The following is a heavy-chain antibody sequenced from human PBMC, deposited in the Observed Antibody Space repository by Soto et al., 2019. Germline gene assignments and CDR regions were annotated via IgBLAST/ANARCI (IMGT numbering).Heavy chain of an antibody. CDR3: AILDSSSWYTGYYFDY. Sequence: EQLVQSGGGLVQPGGSLRLSCAASGFSFSSYAMNWVRQAPGKGLEWVSAFSDGGSNTYYTDSVKGRFTISRDNSKNTLFLQMNSLRAEDTAVYYCAILDSSSWYTGYYFDYWGQGTLVTVSS. V-gene: IGHV3-23*04. CDR2: FSDGGSNT. J-gene: IGHJ4*02. CDR1: GFSFSSYA. D-gene: IGHD6-13*01.